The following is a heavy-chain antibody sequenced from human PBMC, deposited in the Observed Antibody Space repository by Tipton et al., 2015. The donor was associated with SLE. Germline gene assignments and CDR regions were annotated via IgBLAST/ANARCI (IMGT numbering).Heavy chain of an antibody. V-gene: IGHV1-8*02. CDR2: INPNRGNT. J-gene: IGHJ4*02. CDR1: GYTFTSHD. Sequence: QLVQSGAEVKKPGASVKVSCKASGYTFTSHDINWVRQAPGQGLEWMGWINPNRGNTNYAQKFQGRVTMTRNTSVSTVYMELSSLRSEDTAVYYCARGGDYYDRTVHPSEIDNWGQGTLVTVSS. D-gene: IGHD3-22*01. CDR3: ARGGDYYDRTVHPSEIDN.